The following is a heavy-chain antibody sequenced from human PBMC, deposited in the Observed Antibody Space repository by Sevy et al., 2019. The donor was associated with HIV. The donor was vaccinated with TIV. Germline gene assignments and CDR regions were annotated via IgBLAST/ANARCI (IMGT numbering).Heavy chain of an antibody. CDR3: ARDRGGILSSAFDY. V-gene: IGHV3-30*04. J-gene: IGHJ4*02. CDR2: ISYDGRNNK. CDR1: GFTFSDYR. D-gene: IGHD3-16*01. Sequence: GGSLRLSSAASGFTFSDYRMHWVRQAPGKGLEWVAVISYDGRNNKYNADSVKGRFTISRDNSKNTVYLQMNSLRAEDTAIYYCARDRGGILSSAFDYWGQGTLVTVSS.